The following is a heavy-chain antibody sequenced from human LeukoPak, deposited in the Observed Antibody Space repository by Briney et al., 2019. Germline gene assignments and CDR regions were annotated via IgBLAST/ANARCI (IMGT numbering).Heavy chain of an antibody. D-gene: IGHD2-21*01. V-gene: IGHV3-53*01. Sequence: AGGSLRPSCAASGFTVSSNYMSWVRQAPGKGLEWVSVIYSGGSTYYADSVKGRFTISRDNSKNTLYLQMNSLRAEDTAVYYCARVSRTLSNSPYGMDVWGQGTTVTVSS. CDR3: ARVSRTLSNSPYGMDV. CDR2: IYSGGST. CDR1: GFTVSSNY. J-gene: IGHJ6*02.